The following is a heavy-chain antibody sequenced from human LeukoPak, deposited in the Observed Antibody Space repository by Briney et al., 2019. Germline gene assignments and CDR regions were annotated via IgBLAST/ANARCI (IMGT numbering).Heavy chain of an antibody. CDR2: ISYDGSNK. V-gene: IGHV3-30*18. CDR1: GFTISSYG. Sequence: GGSLRLACAASGFTISSYGMHWVRQAPGKGLEWVAVISYDGSNKYYADSVKGRFTISRDNSKNTLYLQMNSLRAEDTAVYYCAKTLGVTQPYYFDYWGQGTLVTVSS. CDR3: AKTLGVTQPYYFDY. D-gene: IGHD3-22*01. J-gene: IGHJ4*02.